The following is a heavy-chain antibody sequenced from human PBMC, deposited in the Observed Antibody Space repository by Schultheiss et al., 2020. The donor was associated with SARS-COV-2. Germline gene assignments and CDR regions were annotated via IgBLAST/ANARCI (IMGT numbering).Heavy chain of an antibody. CDR2: IYYSGST. CDR1: GGSISSGGYY. CDR3: AAREGTTPFDY. D-gene: IGHD4-11*01. V-gene: IGHV4-61*08. Sequence: SETLSLTCTVSGGSISSGGYYWSWIRQHPGKGLEWIGYIYYSGSTNYNPSLKSRVTISVDTSKNQFSLKLSSVTAADTAVYYCAAREGTTPFDYWGQGTLVTSPQ. J-gene: IGHJ4*02.